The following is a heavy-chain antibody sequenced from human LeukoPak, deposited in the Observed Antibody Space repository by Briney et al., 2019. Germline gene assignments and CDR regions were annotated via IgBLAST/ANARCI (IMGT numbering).Heavy chain of an antibody. V-gene: IGHV3-53*01. CDR3: ARLFAPFCGNDCGQFDY. Sequence: AGGSLGLFWAGPGFTLKRNYMAWVRPAPGGGLAWVSVIYSSGSTLYEDSVKGRFTISRDNSKNTLYLQMNSLRAEDTAVYYCARLFAPFCGNDCGQFDYGGQGTLVTVS. J-gene: IGHJ4*02. D-gene: IGHD2-21*02. CDR2: IYSSGST. CDR1: GFTLKRNY.